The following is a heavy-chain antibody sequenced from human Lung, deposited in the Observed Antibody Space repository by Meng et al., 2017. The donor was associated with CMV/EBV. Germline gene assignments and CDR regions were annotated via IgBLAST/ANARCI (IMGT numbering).Heavy chain of an antibody. Sequence: PQRGSGPGLVKPLQTLSLTCTVSGGSISSGGYYWSWIRQHPGKGLEWIGYIHSSGSTYYNPSLRSRLTISVDTSKNQSSLKLSSVTAADTAVYYCARASYGSGSPLGESWFDPWGQGTLVTVSS. J-gene: IGHJ5*02. CDR2: IHSSGST. D-gene: IGHD3-10*01. CDR3: ARASYGSGSPLGESWFDP. V-gene: IGHV4-31*03. CDR1: GGSISSGGYY.